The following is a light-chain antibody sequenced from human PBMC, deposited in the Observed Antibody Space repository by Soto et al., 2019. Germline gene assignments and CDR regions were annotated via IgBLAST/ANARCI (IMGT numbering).Light chain of an antibody. V-gene: IGKV1-6*01. J-gene: IGKJ4*01. CDR3: LQDYNYPLT. CDR2: AAS. CDR1: QSISAY. Sequence: IQMTQSPSSMSASVGDRVTITCRASQSISAYLNWYQQKPGKAPKLLIYAASSLQSGVPSRFSGSGSGTDFTLTISSLQPEDFATYYCLQDYNYPLTFGGGTKVDI.